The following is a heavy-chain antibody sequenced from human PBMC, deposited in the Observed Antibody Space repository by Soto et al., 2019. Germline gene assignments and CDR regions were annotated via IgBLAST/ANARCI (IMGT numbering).Heavy chain of an antibody. CDR3: ARVMGVFGDYFDY. Sequence: PSETLSLTCTVSGASIGSSYWSWIRQPPGKGLEWIGYIYYSGSTNYNPSLKSRVTISVDTSMNQFSLKLSSVTAADTAVYYCARVMGVFGDYFDYWGQGTLVTVSS. D-gene: IGHD2-8*01. J-gene: IGHJ4*02. CDR1: GASIGSSY. CDR2: IYYSGST. V-gene: IGHV4-59*01.